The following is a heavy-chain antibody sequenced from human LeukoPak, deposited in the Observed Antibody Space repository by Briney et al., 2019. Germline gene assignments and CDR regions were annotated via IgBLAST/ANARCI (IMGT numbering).Heavy chain of an antibody. Sequence: ASVKVSCKASGYTFTSYDINWVRQATGQGLEWMGWMNPNSGNTGYAQKFQGRVTMTRNTSISTAYMELSSLRAEDTAVYYCANLLLPYGGNSPSYYYGMDVWGQGTTVTVSS. CDR2: MNPNSGNT. D-gene: IGHD4-23*01. CDR1: GYTFTSYD. J-gene: IGHJ6*02. CDR3: ANLLLPYGGNSPSYYYGMDV. V-gene: IGHV1-8*01.